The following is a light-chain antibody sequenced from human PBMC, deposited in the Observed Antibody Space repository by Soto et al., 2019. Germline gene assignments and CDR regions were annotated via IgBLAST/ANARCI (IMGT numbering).Light chain of an antibody. CDR1: QSSSSY. CDR2: AAS. V-gene: IGKV1-39*01. J-gene: IGKJ5*01. CDR3: QQSYSPLT. Sequence: DIQMSQSPSSLSSSVGYRVTITCRASQSSSSYLKWYQQKPGKAPKLLIYAASSLQSGVPSRFSGSGSGTDFTLTISSLQPEDFATYYCQQSYSPLTFGQGTRLEIK.